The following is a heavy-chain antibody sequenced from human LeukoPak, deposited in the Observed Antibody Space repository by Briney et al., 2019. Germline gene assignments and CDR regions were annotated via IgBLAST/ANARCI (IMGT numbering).Heavy chain of an antibody. J-gene: IGHJ3*02. Sequence: SGGSLRLSCAASGFTFDDYAMHWVRQAPGKGLEWVSGISWNSGSIGYADSVKGRFTISRDNAKNSLYLQMNSLRAEDTALYYCAKDPYYYGSGSPNAFDIWGQGTMVTVSS. CDR1: GFTFDDYA. D-gene: IGHD3-10*01. V-gene: IGHV3-9*01. CDR3: AKDPYYYGSGSPNAFDI. CDR2: ISWNSGSI.